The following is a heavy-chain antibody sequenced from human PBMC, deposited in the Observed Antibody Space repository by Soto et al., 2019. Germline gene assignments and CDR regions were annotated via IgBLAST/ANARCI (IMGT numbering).Heavy chain of an antibody. V-gene: IGHV3-33*01. CDR3: ARAGGTTVTGLWHFDS. CDR2: IWYDGTQK. D-gene: IGHD4-17*01. CDR1: GFTFNTYS. Sequence: QVQLEESGGGVVQPGRSLRLSCEASGFTFNTYSMHWVRQPPGKGLEWLAAIWYDGTQKYYADSVKGRFIISRDNSKKTLYLEMNSLRAEDTAVYYCARAGGTTVTGLWHFDSWGQGTLGHRLL. J-gene: IGHJ4*02.